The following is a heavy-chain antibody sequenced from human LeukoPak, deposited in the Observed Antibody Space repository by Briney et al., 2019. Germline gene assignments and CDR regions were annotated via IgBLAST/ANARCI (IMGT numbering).Heavy chain of an antibody. CDR1: GFTFSSYA. J-gene: IGHJ4*02. D-gene: IGHD5-12*01. CDR2: ISGSGYST. Sequence: GGSLRLSCAASGFTFSSYATSWVRQAPGKGLEWVSAISGSGYSTYYADSVKGRFTISRDNSKNTLYLQMNSLRAEDAAVYYCAKEAGYSGYDYPDYWGQGTPVTVSS. CDR3: AKEAGYSGYDYPDY. V-gene: IGHV3-23*01.